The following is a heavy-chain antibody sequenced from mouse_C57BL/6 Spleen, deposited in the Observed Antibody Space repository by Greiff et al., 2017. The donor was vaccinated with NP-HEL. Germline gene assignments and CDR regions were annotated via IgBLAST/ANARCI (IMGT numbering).Heavy chain of an antibody. CDR1: GYTFTSYW. Sequence: VQLKQPGAELVKPGASVKMSCKASGYTFTSYWITWVKQRPGQGLEWIGDIYPGSGSTNYNEKFKSKATLTVDTSSSTAYMQLSSLTSEDSAVYYCARSGYYGSSPFDYWGQGTTLTVSS. CDR2: IYPGSGST. V-gene: IGHV1-55*01. J-gene: IGHJ2*01. CDR3: ARSGYYGSSPFDY. D-gene: IGHD1-1*01.